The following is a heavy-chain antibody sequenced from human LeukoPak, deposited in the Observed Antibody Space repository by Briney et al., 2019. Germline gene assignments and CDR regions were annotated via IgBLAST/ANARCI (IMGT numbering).Heavy chain of an antibody. CDR3: ARVRYGSSWAPHFDY. V-gene: IGHV3-48*01. D-gene: IGHD6-13*01. J-gene: IGHJ4*02. Sequence: GGSLRLSCAASGFTFSSYSMNWVRQAPGKGLEWVSYISSSSSTIYYADSVKGRFTISRDNAKNSLYLQMNSLRAEDTAVYYCARVRYGSSWAPHFDYWGQGTLVTVSS. CDR1: GFTFSSYS. CDR2: ISSSSSTI.